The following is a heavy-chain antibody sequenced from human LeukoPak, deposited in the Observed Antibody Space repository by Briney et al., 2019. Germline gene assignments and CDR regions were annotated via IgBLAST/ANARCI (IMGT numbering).Heavy chain of an antibody. CDR3: ARVIFGGYGDYGGWFDP. J-gene: IGHJ5*02. Sequence: GGSLRLSCAASGFTFSSYWMSWVRQAPGKGLEWVANIKQDGSEKYYVDSVKGRFTISRDNAKDSLYLQMNSLRAEDTAVYYCARVIFGGYGDYGGWFDPWGQGTLVTVSS. CDR1: GFTFSSYW. CDR2: IKQDGSEK. V-gene: IGHV3-7*01. D-gene: IGHD4-17*01.